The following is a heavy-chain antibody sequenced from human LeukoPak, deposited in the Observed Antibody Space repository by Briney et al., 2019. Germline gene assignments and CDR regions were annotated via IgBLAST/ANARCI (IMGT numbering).Heavy chain of an antibody. D-gene: IGHD1-14*01. J-gene: IGHJ4*02. CDR2: ISSSGSTI. V-gene: IGHV3-11*04. Sequence: GGSLRLSCAASGFTFSDYCMSWIRQAPGKGLEWVSYISSSGSTIYYADSVKGRFTISRDNAKNSLYLQMDDLRAEDTAVYYCTRYNNDHFDYWGQGTLVTVSS. CDR1: GFTFSDYC. CDR3: TRYNNDHFDY.